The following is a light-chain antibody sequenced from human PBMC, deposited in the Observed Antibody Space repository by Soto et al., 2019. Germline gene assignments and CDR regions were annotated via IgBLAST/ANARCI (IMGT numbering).Light chain of an antibody. CDR3: QQYNSYPYT. CDR2: KAS. V-gene: IGKV1-5*03. Sequence: DIQMTQSPSTLSASVGDRVTITCRASQSISSWLAWYQQKPGKAPKLLIYKASSLESRVPSRFSRSGSGTAFTLTISSLQPDDFATYYCQQYNSYPYTFGQGTKLEIK. CDR1: QSISSW. J-gene: IGKJ2*01.